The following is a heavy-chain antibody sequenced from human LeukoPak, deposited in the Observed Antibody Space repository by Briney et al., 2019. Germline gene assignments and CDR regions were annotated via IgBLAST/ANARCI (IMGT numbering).Heavy chain of an antibody. CDR2: ISSSSTTI. CDR3: AQGAVMGPLDY. J-gene: IGHJ4*02. Sequence: ESGGSLRLSCAASGFTFSSYSMNWVRQAPGKGLEWVSYISSSSTTINYADSVKGRFTVSRDNAKNSLYLQMNSLRADDTAVYHCAQGAVMGPLDYWGQGALVTVSS. CDR1: GFTFSSYS. V-gene: IGHV3-48*04. D-gene: IGHD3-16*01.